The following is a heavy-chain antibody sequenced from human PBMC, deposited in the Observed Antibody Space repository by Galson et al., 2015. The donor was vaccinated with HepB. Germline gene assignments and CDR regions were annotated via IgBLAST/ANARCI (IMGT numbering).Heavy chain of an antibody. V-gene: IGHV5-51*01. CDR2: IYPGDSDT. CDR1: GYSFTSYW. D-gene: IGHD5-18*01. J-gene: IGHJ6*02. Sequence: QSGAEVKKPGESLKISCKGSGYSFTSYWIGWVRQMPGKGLEWMGIIYPGDSDTRYSPSFQGQVTISADKSISTAYLQWSSLKASDTAMDYCARRIGGGPSGYSYGRNYYYGMDVWGQGTTVTVSS. CDR3: ARRIGGGPSGYSYGRNYYYGMDV.